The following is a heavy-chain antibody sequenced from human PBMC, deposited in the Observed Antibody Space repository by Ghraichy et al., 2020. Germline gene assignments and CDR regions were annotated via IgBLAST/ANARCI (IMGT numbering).Heavy chain of an antibody. D-gene: IGHD1-26*01. CDR1: GFTFSGSA. CDR2: IRSKANSYAT. V-gene: IGHV3-73*01. J-gene: IGHJ3*02. Sequence: GGSLRLSCAASGFTFSGSAMHWVRQASGKGLEWVGRIRSKANSYATAYAASVKGRFTISRDDSKNTAYLQMNSLKTEDTAVYYCTRSRGSYGAAYAFDIWGQGTMVTVSS. CDR3: TRSRGSYGAAYAFDI.